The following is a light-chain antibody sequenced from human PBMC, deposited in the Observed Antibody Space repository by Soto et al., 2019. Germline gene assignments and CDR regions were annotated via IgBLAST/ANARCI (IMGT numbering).Light chain of an antibody. J-gene: IGKJ1*01. CDR3: QQYNNWPRT. Sequence: EVVLTQSPATLSVSPGERATLSCRASQSVSSSLAWYQQKPGQAPRLLIYDASTRATGIPARSSGSGSGTEFTLTISSLQSEDFAVYYCQQYNNWPRTFGQGTKVDIK. CDR1: QSVSSS. V-gene: IGKV3-15*01. CDR2: DAS.